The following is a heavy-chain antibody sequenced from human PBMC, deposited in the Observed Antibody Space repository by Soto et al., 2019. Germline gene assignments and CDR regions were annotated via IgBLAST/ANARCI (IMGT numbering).Heavy chain of an antibody. CDR1: GYTFTSYG. V-gene: IGHV1-18*04. CDR3: ARVGAVAGTIWYFDL. D-gene: IGHD6-19*01. Sequence: ASVKVSCKASGYTFTSYGISWVRQAPGQGLEWMGWISAYNGNTNYPQKLQGRVTMTTDTSTSTAYMELRSLRSDDTAVYYCARVGAVAGTIWYFDLWGRGTLVTVSS. J-gene: IGHJ2*01. CDR2: ISAYNGNT.